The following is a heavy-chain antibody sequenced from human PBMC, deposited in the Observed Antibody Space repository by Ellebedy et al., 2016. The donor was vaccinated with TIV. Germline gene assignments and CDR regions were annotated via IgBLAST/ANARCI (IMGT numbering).Heavy chain of an antibody. D-gene: IGHD1-26*01. CDR2: ISYDGSNK. V-gene: IGHV3-30*01. CDR3: ATFSMRVQWELVGGDAFDI. Sequence: PGGSLRLSCAASGFTFSSYAMHWVRQAPGKGLEWVAVISYDGSNKYYADSVKGRFTISRDNSKNTLYLQMNSLRAEDTAVYYCATFSMRVQWELVGGDAFDIWGQGTMVTVSS. J-gene: IGHJ3*02. CDR1: GFTFSSYA.